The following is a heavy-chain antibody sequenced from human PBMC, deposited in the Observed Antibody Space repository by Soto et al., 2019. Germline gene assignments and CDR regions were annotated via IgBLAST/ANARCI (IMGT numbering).Heavy chain of an antibody. CDR2: IYYNGTT. V-gene: IGHV4-31*03. D-gene: IGHD2-15*01. J-gene: IGHJ4*02. Sequence: SETLSLTCTVSGGSISSPNFYWSWIRQHPGKGLEWIGHIYYNGTTYYNPTLKSRVSISVDTSKNQFSLKLSSVTAADTAVYYCARANEDIVVVVAAPTYYFDYWGQGTLVTV. CDR3: ARANEDIVVVVAAPTYYFDY. CDR1: GGSISSPNFY.